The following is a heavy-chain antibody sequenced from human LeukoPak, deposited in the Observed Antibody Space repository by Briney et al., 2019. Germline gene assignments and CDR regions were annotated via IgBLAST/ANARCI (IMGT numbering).Heavy chain of an antibody. CDR2: VNPNSGNT. CDR3: ARGRGGSYSHYYFDY. V-gene: IGHV1-8*01. D-gene: IGHD1-26*01. J-gene: IGHJ4*02. CDR1: GYTFTSYD. Sequence: ASVKVSCKASGYTFTSYDINWVRQATGQGLEWMGWVNPNSGNTGYAQKFQGRVTMTRNTSISTAYMELSSLRSEDTAVYYCARGRGGSYSHYYFDYWGQETLVTVSS.